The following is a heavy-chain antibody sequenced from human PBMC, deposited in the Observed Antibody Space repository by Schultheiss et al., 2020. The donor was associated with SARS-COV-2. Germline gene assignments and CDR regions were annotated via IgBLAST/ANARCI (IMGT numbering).Heavy chain of an antibody. CDR1: GGSFSGYY. J-gene: IGHJ6*02. Sequence: SETLSLTCAVYGGSFSGYYWSWIRQPPGKGLEWIGEINHSGSTNYNPSLKSRVTISVDTSKNQFSLKLSSVTAADTAVYYCARVQGAAGQMLWYYYYGMDVWGQGTTVTVSS. V-gene: IGHV4-34*01. D-gene: IGHD6-13*01. CDR2: INHSGST. CDR3: ARVQGAAGQMLWYYYYGMDV.